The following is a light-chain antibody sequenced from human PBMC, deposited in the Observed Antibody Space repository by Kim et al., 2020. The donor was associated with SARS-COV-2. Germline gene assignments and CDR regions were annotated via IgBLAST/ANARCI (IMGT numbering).Light chain of an antibody. CDR2: DAS. J-gene: IGKJ4*01. CDR1: QDISTY. V-gene: IGKV1-33*01. CDR3: QQYTNLPPT. Sequence: SVGDRVSITCPASQDISTYLHWYQQKPGKAPKLLIYDASNLETGVPSRFSGSGSETHFTLTIGSLQPDDVATYYCQQYTNLPPTFGGGTKVDIK.